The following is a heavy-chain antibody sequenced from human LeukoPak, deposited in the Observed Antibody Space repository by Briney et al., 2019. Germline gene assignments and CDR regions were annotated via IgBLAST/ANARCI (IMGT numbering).Heavy chain of an antibody. J-gene: IGHJ4*02. Sequence: GGXXXLSCXXSXXXFNXFNXXWVRQAPGKGLEWVSSITSGGDYIYYADSVKGRFTNSRDNAKNSLSLQLNSLRVEDTAVYYCARGHYDVLAASYKWTPDYWGQGTLVTVSS. CDR1: XXXFNXFN. CDR2: ITSGGDYI. D-gene: IGHD3-9*01. V-gene: IGHV3-21*01. CDR3: ARGHYDVLAASYKWTPDY.